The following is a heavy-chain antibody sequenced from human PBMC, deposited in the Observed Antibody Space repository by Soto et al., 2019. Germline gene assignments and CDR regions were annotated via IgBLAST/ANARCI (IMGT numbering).Heavy chain of an antibody. D-gene: IGHD3-10*01. V-gene: IGHV3-33*08. J-gene: IGHJ3*02. CDR2: IYYDGSNE. CDR3: PRDPGRDSDALEI. CDR1: LFSFSDSG. Sequence: PGGSLRLCCAASLFSFSDSGMHVLLQAPGEVLEWEGLIYYDGSNEHNADSVERRFTIASDKAKNPRDLAMISLIAEDTATYYFPRDPGRDSDALEIWGQATEV.